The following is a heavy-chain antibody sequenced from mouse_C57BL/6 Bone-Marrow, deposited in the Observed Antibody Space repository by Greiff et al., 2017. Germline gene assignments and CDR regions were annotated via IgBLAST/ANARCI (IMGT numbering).Heavy chain of an antibody. CDR3: ARLGFKGSIGSWYFDV. D-gene: IGHD1-1*01. J-gene: IGHJ1*03. CDR1: GYTFTSYD. Sequence: VQLQQSGPELVKPGASVKLSCKASGYTFTSYDINWVKQRPGQGLEWIGWIYPRDGSTNYNEKFKGKATLTVDKSNSTVYMQLHSLTSEDAAVYFCARLGFKGSIGSWYFDVGGTGTTVTV. CDR2: IYPRDGST. V-gene: IGHV1-85*01.